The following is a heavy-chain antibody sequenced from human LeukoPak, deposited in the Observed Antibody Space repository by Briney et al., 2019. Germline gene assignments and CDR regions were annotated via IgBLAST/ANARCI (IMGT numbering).Heavy chain of an antibody. J-gene: IGHJ5*02. V-gene: IGHV4-39*01. CDR3: ARHRSICSGGSCYRNEGNWFDP. D-gene: IGHD2-15*01. CDR2: IYYSGST. CDR1: GGSISSSSYY. Sequence: SETLSLTCTVSGGSISSSSYYWGWIRQPPGKGLEWIGSIYYSGSTYYNPSLKSRVTISVDTSKNQFSLKLSSVTAADTAVYYCARHRSICSGGSCYRNEGNWFDPWGQGTLVTVSS.